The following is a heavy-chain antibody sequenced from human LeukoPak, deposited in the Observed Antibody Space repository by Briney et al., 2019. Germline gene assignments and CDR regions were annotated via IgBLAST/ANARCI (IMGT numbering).Heavy chain of an antibody. J-gene: IGHJ4*02. CDR1: GGSISSYY. CDR3: ARGPPNGHDDSSGYYVPACLDF. V-gene: IGHV4-38-2*02. Sequence: SETLSLTCTVSGGSISSYYWGWIRQPPGKGLEWIGSIEHSGSIYYNPFFKSRVTISVDTSKNQFSLKLSSVTAADTAVYYCARGPPNGHDDSSGYYVPACLDFWGQGTPVTVSS. D-gene: IGHD3-22*01. CDR2: IEHSGSI.